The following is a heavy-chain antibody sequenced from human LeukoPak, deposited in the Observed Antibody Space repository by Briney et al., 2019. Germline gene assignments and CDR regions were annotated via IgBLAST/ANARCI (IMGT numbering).Heavy chain of an antibody. V-gene: IGHV4-34*01. D-gene: IGHD3-9*01. CDR1: GGSFSGYY. CDR3: ARRDVRYFDWLWFDAFDI. J-gene: IGHJ3*02. CDR2: INHSGST. Sequence: SETLSLTCAVYGGSFSGYYWSWIRQPPGKGLEWIGEINHSGSTNYNPSLKSRVTISVDTSKNQFSLKLSSVTAADTAVYYCARRDVRYFDWLWFDAFDIWGQGTMVTVSS.